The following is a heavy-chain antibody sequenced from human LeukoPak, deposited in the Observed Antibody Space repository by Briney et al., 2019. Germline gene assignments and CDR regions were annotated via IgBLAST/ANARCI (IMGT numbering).Heavy chain of an antibody. CDR3: VKGNWGDY. CDR2: INPDGTVP. Sequence: GGSLRLSCAASGFTFNVFWLTWVRQAPGKGLEWVANINPDGTVPSYVDPVKGRFTISRDNANNSLYLQMNSLRPEDTAVYYCVKGNWGDYWGQGALVTVSS. V-gene: IGHV3-7*01. J-gene: IGHJ4*02. D-gene: IGHD7-27*01. CDR1: GFTFNVFW.